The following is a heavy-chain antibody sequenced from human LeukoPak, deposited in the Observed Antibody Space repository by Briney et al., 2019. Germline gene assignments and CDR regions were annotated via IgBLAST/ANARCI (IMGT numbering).Heavy chain of an antibody. CDR1: GGTFSSYA. V-gene: IGHV1-69*13. CDR2: IIPIFGTA. Sequence: ASVKVSCKASGGTFSSYAISWVRQAPGQGLEWMGGIIPIFGTANYAQKFQGRVTITADESTSTAYMELSSLRSEDTAVYYCARYITMVRGVIDYFDYWGQGTLVTVSS. J-gene: IGHJ4*02. D-gene: IGHD3-10*01. CDR3: ARYITMVRGVIDYFDY.